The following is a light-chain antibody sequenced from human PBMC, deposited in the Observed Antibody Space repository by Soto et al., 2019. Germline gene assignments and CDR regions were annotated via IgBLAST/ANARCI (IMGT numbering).Light chain of an antibody. CDR1: QSVSSN. J-gene: IGKJ1*01. Sequence: IVMPQSPATLSVSPWEQATLSCRASQSVSSNLAWYQQKPGQAPRLLIYGASTRATGIPARFSGSGSGTEFTLTISSLQSEDFAVYYCQQYNNWPRTFGQGTKVDIK. V-gene: IGKV3-15*01. CDR3: QQYNNWPRT. CDR2: GAS.